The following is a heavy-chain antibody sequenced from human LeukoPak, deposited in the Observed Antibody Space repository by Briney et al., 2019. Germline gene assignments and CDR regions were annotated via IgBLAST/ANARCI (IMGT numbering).Heavy chain of an antibody. CDR3: ARGGGSSSTLDY. Sequence: GGSLRLSCAASGFTFSSYSMNWVRQAPGKGLEWVSSISSSSSYIYYADSVKGRFTISRDNAKNSLYLQMNSLRAEYTAVYYCARGGGSSSTLDYWGQGTLVTVSS. J-gene: IGHJ4*02. V-gene: IGHV3-21*01. CDR2: ISSSSSYI. CDR1: GFTFSSYS. D-gene: IGHD6-6*01.